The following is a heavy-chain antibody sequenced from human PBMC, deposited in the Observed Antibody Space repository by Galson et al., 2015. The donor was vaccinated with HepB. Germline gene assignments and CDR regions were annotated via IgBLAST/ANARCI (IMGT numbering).Heavy chain of an antibody. Sequence: SETLSLTCTVSGGSISSYYWSWIRQPPGKGLEWIGYIYYSGSTNYNPSLKSRVTISVDTSENQFSLKLSSVTAADTAVYYCARKGLGAAGTGVAFDIWGQGTMVTVSS. CDR1: GGSISSYY. V-gene: IGHV4-59*01. J-gene: IGHJ3*02. CDR2: IYYSGST. D-gene: IGHD6-13*01. CDR3: ARKGLGAAGTGVAFDI.